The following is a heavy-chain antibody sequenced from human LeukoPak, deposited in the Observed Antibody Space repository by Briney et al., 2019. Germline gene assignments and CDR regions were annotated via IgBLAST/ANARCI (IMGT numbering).Heavy chain of an antibody. CDR1: GFTFSSYA. J-gene: IGHJ6*02. CDR2: ISGSGGST. V-gene: IGHV3-23*01. Sequence: GGSLRLSCAASGFTFSSYAMSWVRQAPGKGLEWVSAISGSGGSTYYADSVKGRFTISRDNSKNTLYLQMNSLRAEDTAVYYCAKVQRAILTGYYYYGMDVWGQGTRSPSP. CDR3: AKVQRAILTGYYYYGMDV. D-gene: IGHD3-9*01.